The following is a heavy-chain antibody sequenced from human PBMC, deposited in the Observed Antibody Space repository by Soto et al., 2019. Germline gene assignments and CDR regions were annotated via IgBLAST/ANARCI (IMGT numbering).Heavy chain of an antibody. V-gene: IGHV4-4*02. Sequence: SETLSLTCAVSGGSISSRNWWNWVRQPPGKGLEWIGKIYHSGSTYYNPSLKSRVTISVDRSKNQFSLNLSSVTAADTAVYYYSSRVTDAPTWGQGTLVTVSS. J-gene: IGHJ5*02. CDR1: GGSISSRNW. D-gene: IGHD3-10*01. CDR3: SSRVTDAPT. CDR2: IYHSGST.